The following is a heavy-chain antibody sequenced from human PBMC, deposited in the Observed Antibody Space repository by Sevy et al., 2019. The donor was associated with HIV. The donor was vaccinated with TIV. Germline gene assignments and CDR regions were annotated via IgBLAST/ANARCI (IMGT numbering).Heavy chain of an antibody. V-gene: IGHV4-39*01. Sequence: SETLSLTCTVSGGSISSSSYYWGWIRQPPGKGLEWIGSIYYSGSTYYNPSLKSRVTISVDTSKNQFSLKLSSVAAADTAVYYCARHRSYDILTGWMDVWGQGTTVTVSS. CDR2: IYYSGST. CDR3: ARHRSYDILTGWMDV. D-gene: IGHD3-9*01. CDR1: GGSISSSSYY. J-gene: IGHJ6*02.